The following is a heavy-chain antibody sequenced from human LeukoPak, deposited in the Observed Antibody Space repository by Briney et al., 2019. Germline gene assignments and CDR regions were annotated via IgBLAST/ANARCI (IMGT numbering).Heavy chain of an antibody. CDR1: GGSISSGGYY. Sequence: KPSETLSLTCTVSGGSISSGGYYWNWIRQPPGKGLEWIGYFYHSGITYYNPSLKSRVTISVDTSKNQFSLKLSSVTAADTAVYYCARGDYYGSGSRYFDYWGQGTLVTVSS. J-gene: IGHJ4*02. D-gene: IGHD3-10*01. CDR3: ARGDYYGSGSRYFDY. CDR2: FYHSGIT. V-gene: IGHV4-30-2*01.